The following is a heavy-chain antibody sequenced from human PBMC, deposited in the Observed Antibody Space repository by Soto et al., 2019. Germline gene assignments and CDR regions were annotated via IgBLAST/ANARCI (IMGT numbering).Heavy chain of an antibody. CDR2: IYYSGST. CDR3: ARSRPVRFPLGGMDV. Sequence: QVQLQESGPGLVKPSETLSLTCAVSGASISSSSSYWGWIRQPPGKGLEWVGSIYYSGSTYYNPSLKSRVTISVDTSKNQFSLKLRSVSASDTAVYYCARSRPVRFPLGGMDVWGQGTTVTVSS. J-gene: IGHJ6*02. V-gene: IGHV4-39*01. D-gene: IGHD3-3*01. CDR1: GASISSSSSY.